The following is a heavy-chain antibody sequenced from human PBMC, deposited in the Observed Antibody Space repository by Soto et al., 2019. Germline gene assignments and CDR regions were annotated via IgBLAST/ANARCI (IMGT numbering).Heavy chain of an antibody. Sequence: SQTLSLTCAISGDSVSSNSAAWNWIRQSPSRGLEWLGRTYYRSKWYNDYAVSVKSRITINPDTSKNQFSLQLNSVTPEDTAVYYCARDYWDQIAALPIWWYFDLWGRGTLVTVSS. CDR3: ARDYWDQIAALPIWWYFDL. V-gene: IGHV6-1*01. CDR1: GDSVSSNSAA. CDR2: TYYRSKWYN. J-gene: IGHJ2*01. D-gene: IGHD6-13*01.